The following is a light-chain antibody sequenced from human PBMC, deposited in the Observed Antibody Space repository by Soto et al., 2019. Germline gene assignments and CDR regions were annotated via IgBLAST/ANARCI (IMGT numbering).Light chain of an antibody. CDR2: CAS. CDR3: QQYGGSPGT. Sequence: ESVLKPSPGTLSLPRGERATLSCRARQSVGRSYLDWYQQKPGQAPRLLIFCASRRAAGIPDRCSGRGSGTDFTRTIIRLEPEDVAVYYCQQYGGSPGTFGPGTKVAIK. V-gene: IGKV3-20*01. CDR1: QSVGRSY. J-gene: IGKJ4*02.